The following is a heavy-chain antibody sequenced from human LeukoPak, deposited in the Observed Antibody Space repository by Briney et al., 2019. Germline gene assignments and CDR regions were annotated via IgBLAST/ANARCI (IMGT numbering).Heavy chain of an antibody. J-gene: IGHJ4*02. Sequence: PSQTLSLTCAVSGGSISSGGYSWSWIRQPPGKGLEWIGYIYHSGSTYYNPSLKSRVTISVDRSKNQFSLKLSSVTAADTAVYYCAKDPSYSGRPREYFDYWGQGTLVTVSS. CDR2: IYHSGST. D-gene: IGHD1-26*01. CDR3: AKDPSYSGRPREYFDY. V-gene: IGHV4-30-2*01. CDR1: GGSISSGGYS.